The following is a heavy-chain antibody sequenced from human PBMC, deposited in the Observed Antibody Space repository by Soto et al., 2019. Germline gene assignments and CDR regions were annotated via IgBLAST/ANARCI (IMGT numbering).Heavy chain of an antibody. Sequence: QVQLQESGPGLVKPSETLSLTCTVSGGTISSWYWSWIRQPPGKGLEWIGYIYYSGSTNCNPSLXNXVXIXXDTSKNQFSLKLSSVTAADTAVYYCARRYGSAIDYWGQGTLVTVSS. CDR2: IYYSGST. CDR3: ARRYGSAIDY. V-gene: IGHV4-59*08. D-gene: IGHD1-26*01. CDR1: GGTISSWY. J-gene: IGHJ4*02.